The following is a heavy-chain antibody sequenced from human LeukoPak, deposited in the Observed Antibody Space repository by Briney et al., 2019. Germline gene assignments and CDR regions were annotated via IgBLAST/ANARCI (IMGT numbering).Heavy chain of an antibody. CDR2: ISHDGSNQ. CDR3: AKARYDSSGSYFDC. D-gene: IGHD3-22*01. V-gene: IGHV3-30*18. J-gene: IGHJ4*02. CDR1: GFTFSSYG. Sequence: GGSLRPSCAASGFTFSSYGMHWVRQAPGKGLEWVAVISHDGSNQNYADSVKGRFTISRDNSKNTLYLQMDSLRAEDTAVYYCAKARYDSSGSYFDCWGQGTLVTVSS.